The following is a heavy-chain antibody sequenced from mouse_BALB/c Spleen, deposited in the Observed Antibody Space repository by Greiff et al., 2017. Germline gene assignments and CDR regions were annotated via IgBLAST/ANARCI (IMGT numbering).Heavy chain of an antibody. CDR3: ARNYGSSRGYFDV. D-gene: IGHD1-1*01. CDR2: IDPANGNT. CDR1: GFNIKDTY. J-gene: IGHJ1*01. Sequence: EVQLQQSGAELVKPGASVKLSCTASGFNIKDTYMHWVKQRPEQGLEWIGRIDPANGNTKYDPKFQGKATITADTSSNTAYLQLSSLTSEDTAVYYCARNYGSSRGYFDVWGAGTTVTVSS. V-gene: IGHV14-3*02.